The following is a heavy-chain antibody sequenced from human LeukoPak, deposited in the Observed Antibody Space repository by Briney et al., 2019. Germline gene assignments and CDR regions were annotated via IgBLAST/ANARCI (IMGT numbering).Heavy chain of an antibody. Sequence: PGGSLRLSCAASGFTFSSYAMHWVRQAPGKGLEWVAVISDDGSNKYYADSVKGRFTISRDNSKNTLYLRMNSLRAEDTAVYYCARVDDLDAFDMRSQGTMVTVSS. V-gene: IGHV3-30*04. D-gene: IGHD2-2*03. CDR1: GFTFSSYA. CDR3: ARVDDLDAFDM. CDR2: ISDDGSNK. J-gene: IGHJ3*02.